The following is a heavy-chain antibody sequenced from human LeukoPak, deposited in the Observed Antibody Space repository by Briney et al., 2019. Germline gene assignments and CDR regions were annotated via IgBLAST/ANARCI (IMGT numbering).Heavy chain of an antibody. CDR1: GYTFTSYD. J-gene: IGHJ4*02. Sequence: ASVKVCCKASGYTFTSYDINWVRQATGQGLEWMGWMNPNSGNTGYAQKFQGRVTMTRNTSISTAYMELSSLRSEDTAVYYCARGIGSTTVTTLEYYFDYWGQGTLVTVSS. CDR2: MNPNSGNT. D-gene: IGHD4-17*01. CDR3: ARGIGSTTVTTLEYYFDY. V-gene: IGHV1-8*01.